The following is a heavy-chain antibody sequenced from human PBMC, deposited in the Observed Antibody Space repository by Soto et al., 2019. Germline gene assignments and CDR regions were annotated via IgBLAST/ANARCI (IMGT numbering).Heavy chain of an antibody. D-gene: IGHD2-15*01. J-gene: IGHJ3*02. CDR1: GYTFTSYG. CDR2: ISAYNGNT. CDR3: ARGHHIVVVVAATDDAFDI. V-gene: IGHV1-18*01. Sequence: QVQLVQSGAEVKKPGASVKVSCKASGYTFTSYGISWVRQAPGQGLEWMGWISAYNGNTNYAQKLQGRVTMTTDTSTSTAYMELRSLRSDDTAVYYCARGHHIVVVVAATDDAFDIWGQGTMVTVSS.